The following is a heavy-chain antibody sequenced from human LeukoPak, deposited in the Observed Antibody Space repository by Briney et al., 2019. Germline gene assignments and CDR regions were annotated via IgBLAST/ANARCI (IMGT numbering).Heavy chain of an antibody. Sequence: GGSLRLSCAASGFTFSSYAMSWVRQAPGKGLEWVSAISGSGGSTYYADSVKGRITISRDNSKNTLYLQMNSLRAEDTAVYYCAKDRSLAARPGSFDYWGQGTLVTVSS. V-gene: IGHV3-23*01. CDR2: ISGSGGST. J-gene: IGHJ4*02. CDR3: AKDRSLAARPGSFDY. CDR1: GFTFSSYA. D-gene: IGHD6-6*01.